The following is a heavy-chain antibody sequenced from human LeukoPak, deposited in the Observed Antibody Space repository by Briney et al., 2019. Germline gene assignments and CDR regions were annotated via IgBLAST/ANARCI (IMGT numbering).Heavy chain of an antibody. Sequence: GGSLRLSCAASGFTFSSYWMSWVRQAPGKGLEWVSYISSSGSTIYYADSVKGRFTISRDNAKNSLYLQMNSLRAEDTAVYYCARDWRYYGSGSYYRASASMDVWGQGTTVTVSS. CDR3: ARDWRYYGSGSYYRASASMDV. CDR1: GFTFSSYW. D-gene: IGHD3-10*01. V-gene: IGHV3-48*04. CDR2: ISSSGSTI. J-gene: IGHJ6*02.